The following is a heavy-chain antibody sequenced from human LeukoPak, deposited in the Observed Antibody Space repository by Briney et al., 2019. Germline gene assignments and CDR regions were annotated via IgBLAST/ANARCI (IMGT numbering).Heavy chain of an antibody. CDR1: GGSINSYY. CDR3: GRQGYTAASYFLDY. J-gene: IGHJ4*02. CDR2: IYTTGTT. Sequence: SETLSLTCTVSGGSINSYYWGWVRQAAGKGLEGIGRIYTTGTTYYSPSLKSRLTMSVDTSKNQFSLNLRSVTAADTALYYCGRQGYTAASYFLDYWSQGTLVTVSS. V-gene: IGHV4-4*07. D-gene: IGHD6-13*01.